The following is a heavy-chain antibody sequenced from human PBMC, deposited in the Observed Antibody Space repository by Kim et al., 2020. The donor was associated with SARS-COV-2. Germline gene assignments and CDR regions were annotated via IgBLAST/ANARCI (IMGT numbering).Heavy chain of an antibody. V-gene: IGHV1-8*01. J-gene: IGHJ6*02. D-gene: IGHD6-13*01. CDR1: GYTFTSYD. CDR3: ARSSPYSSSWPLAPEFYYYYYGMDV. Sequence: ASVKVSCKASGYTFTSYDINWVRQATGQGLEWMGWMNPNSGNTGYAQKFQGRVTMTRNTSISTAYMELSSLRSEDTAVYYCARSSPYSSSWPLAPEFYYYYYGMDVWGQGTTVTVSS. CDR2: MNPNSGNT.